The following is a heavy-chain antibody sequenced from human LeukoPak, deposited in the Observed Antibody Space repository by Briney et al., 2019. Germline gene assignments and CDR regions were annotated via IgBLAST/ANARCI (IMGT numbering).Heavy chain of an antibody. J-gene: IGHJ4*02. Sequence: GGSLRLSCAASGFTFSNYVMNWVRQAPGKGLEWVSTISASGSSTYYADSVKGRFTISRDNAKNTLYLQMNSLRAEDTAVYYCARGGYNGFDYWGQGTLVTVSS. CDR1: GFTFSNYV. CDR2: ISASGSST. V-gene: IGHV3-23*01. CDR3: ARGGYNGFDY. D-gene: IGHD5-24*01.